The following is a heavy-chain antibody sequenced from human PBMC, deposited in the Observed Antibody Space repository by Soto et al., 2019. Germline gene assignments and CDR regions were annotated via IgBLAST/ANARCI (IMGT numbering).Heavy chain of an antibody. Sequence: SVKVSCKASGDTFSSYAINWVRQAPGQGLEWMGGIIPLFGTTNYAQKFQGRVTITADDSPSTAYMDLRSLRSEGPAVYFCARVPPGYCSGGRCYYYYFDSCGQGPLVTVSS. CDR2: IIPLFGTT. D-gene: IGHD2-15*01. J-gene: IGHJ4*02. V-gene: IGHV1-69*13. CDR3: ARVPPGYCSGGRCYYYYFDS. CDR1: GDTFSSYA.